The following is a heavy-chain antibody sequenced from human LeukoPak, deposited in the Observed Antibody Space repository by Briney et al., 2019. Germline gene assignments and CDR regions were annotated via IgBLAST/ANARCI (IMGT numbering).Heavy chain of an antibody. CDR1: GGSISSGGYC. V-gene: IGHV4-31*03. CDR2: IYYSGST. CDR3: ARADYYDSSGLFDY. Sequence: RPSQTLSLTCTVSGGSISSGGYCWSWIRQHPGKGLEWIGYIYYSGSTYYNPSLKSRVTISVDTSKNQFSLKLSSVTAADTAVYYCARADYYDSSGLFDYWGQGTLVTVSS. D-gene: IGHD3-22*01. J-gene: IGHJ4*02.